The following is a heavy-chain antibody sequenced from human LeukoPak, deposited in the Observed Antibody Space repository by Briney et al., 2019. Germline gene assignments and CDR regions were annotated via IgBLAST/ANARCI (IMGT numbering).Heavy chain of an antibody. V-gene: IGHV3-7*01. D-gene: IGHD2-2*01. CDR3: ARESFSSTTCSIFDY. J-gene: IGHJ4*02. CDR1: GFTFSSYW. CDR2: IKQDGSEK. Sequence: PGGSLRLSCAASGFTFSSYWMSWVRQAPGKGLEWVANIKQDGSEKYYVDSVKGRFTISRDNAKNSLYLQMNSLRAEDTAVYYCARESFSSTTCSIFDYWGQGTLVTVSS.